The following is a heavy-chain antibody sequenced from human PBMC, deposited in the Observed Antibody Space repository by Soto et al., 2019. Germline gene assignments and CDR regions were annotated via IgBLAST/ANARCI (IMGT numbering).Heavy chain of an antibody. D-gene: IGHD1-26*01. CDR2: INPNSGGT. CDR1: GYTFTGYY. J-gene: IGHJ6*02. V-gene: IGHV1-2*02. CDR3: ARDPPAGVGGMDV. Sequence: ASVKVSCKASGYTFTGYYMHWGRQAPGQGLEWMGWINPNSGGTNYAQKFQGRVTMTRDTSISTTYMELSRLRSDDTAVYYCARDPPAGVGGMDVWGQGTTVTVSS.